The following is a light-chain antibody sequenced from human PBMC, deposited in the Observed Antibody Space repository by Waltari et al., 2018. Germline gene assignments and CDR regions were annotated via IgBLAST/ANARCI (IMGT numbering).Light chain of an antibody. CDR2: EVN. V-gene: IGLV2-8*01. Sequence: QSALPQPPSASGSPGQSVTIPCRGSSSDIGTYKFVSWYQEHPGKSPTLIIYEVNPRPSGAPDRFSGCKGGNTASLTVAGHLAEDEDDYYCSSYAGTKKELFGGVTKLTVL. CDR3: SSYAGTKKEL. J-gene: IGLJ2*01. CDR1: SSDIGTYKF.